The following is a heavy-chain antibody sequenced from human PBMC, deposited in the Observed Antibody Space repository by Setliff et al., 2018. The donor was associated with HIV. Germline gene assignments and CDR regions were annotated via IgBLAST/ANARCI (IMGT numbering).Heavy chain of an antibody. CDR1: GYSISGGCY. V-gene: IGHV4-38-2*01. CDR3: ARQPLYNDYDWRSYYFDY. Sequence: SETLSLTCAVSGYSISGGCYWGWIRQPPGKGLEWIGSMYHTGSTYYSPSLNSRFTISVDTSKNQFSLKLRSVTAADTAVYYCARQPLYNDYDWRSYYFDYWGQGSLVTVSS. CDR2: MYHTGST. J-gene: IGHJ4*02. D-gene: IGHD5-12*01.